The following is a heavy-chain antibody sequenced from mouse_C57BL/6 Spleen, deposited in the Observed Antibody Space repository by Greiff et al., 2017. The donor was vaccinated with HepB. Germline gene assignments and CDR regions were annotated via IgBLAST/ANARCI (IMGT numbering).Heavy chain of an antibody. CDR2: IDPETGGT. V-gene: IGHV1-15*01. CDR1: GYTFTDYE. CDR3: TRGDYYGPAWFAY. D-gene: IGHD1-2*01. J-gene: IGHJ3*01. Sequence: VQLQQSGAELVRPGASVTLSCKASGYTFTDYEMHWVKQTPVHGLEWIGAIDPETGGTAYNQKFKGKAILTADKSSSTAYMEPRSLTSEDSAVYYCTRGDYYGPAWFAYWGQGTLVTVSA.